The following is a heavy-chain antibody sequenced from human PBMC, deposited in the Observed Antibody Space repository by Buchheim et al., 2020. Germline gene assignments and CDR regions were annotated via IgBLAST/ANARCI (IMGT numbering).Heavy chain of an antibody. CDR3: TKGRSLESFSLFDS. CDR1: GFIFSSYA. J-gene: IGHJ5*01. D-gene: IGHD3-3*01. CDR2: ISGTGDDR. V-gene: IGHV3-23*01. Sequence: EVQLLESGGGLVEPGGSLRLTCAASGFIFSSYAMTWVRQAPGKGLEWVSGISGTGDDRNYADSVKGRFTISRDNSSNTVLLQMDRLKDEDTTVYYCTKGRSLESFSLFDSWGQGTL.